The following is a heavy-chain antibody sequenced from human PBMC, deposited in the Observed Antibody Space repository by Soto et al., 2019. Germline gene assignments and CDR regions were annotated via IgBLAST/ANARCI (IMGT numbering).Heavy chain of an antibody. CDR1: GFTFSDYY. CDR2: ISSSSSYT. CDR3: ARDQSPRYCSSTSCLYGMDV. Sequence: GGSLRLSCAASGFTFSDYYMSWIRQGPGKGLEWVSYISSSSSYTNYADSVKGRFTISRDNDKNSLYLQMNSLRAEDTAVYYCARDQSPRYCSSTSCLYGMDVWGQGTTVTVSS. V-gene: IGHV3-11*06. J-gene: IGHJ6*02. D-gene: IGHD2-2*01.